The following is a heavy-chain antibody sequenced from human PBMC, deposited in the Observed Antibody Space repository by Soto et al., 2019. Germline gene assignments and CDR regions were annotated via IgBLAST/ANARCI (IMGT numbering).Heavy chain of an antibody. V-gene: IGHV4-31*03. CDR3: ASQKVDDILTGYYPRWDY. Sequence: TSETLSLTCTVSGGSISSGGYYWSWIRQHPGKGLEWIGYIYYSGSTYYNPSLKSRVTISVDTSKNQFSLKLSSVTAADTAVYYCASQKVDDILTGYYPRWDYWGQGTLVTVSS. J-gene: IGHJ4*02. CDR1: GGSISSGGYY. CDR2: IYYSGST. D-gene: IGHD3-9*01.